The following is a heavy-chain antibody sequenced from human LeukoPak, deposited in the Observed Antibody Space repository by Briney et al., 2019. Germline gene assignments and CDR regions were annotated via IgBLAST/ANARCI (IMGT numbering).Heavy chain of an antibody. CDR3: ASRRRSGSSFDY. CDR2: INHSGST. CDR1: GGSFSGYY. J-gene: IGHJ4*02. V-gene: IGHV4-34*01. D-gene: IGHD3-10*01. Sequence: RASETLSLTCAVYGGSFSGYYWSWIRQPPGKGLEWIGEINHSGSTNYNPSLKSRVTISVDTSKNQFSLKLSSVTAADTAVYYCASRRRSGSSFDYWGRGTLVTVSS.